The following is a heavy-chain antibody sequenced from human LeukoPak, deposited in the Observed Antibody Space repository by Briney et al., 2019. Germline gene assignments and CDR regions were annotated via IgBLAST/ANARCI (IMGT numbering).Heavy chain of an antibody. V-gene: IGHV3-66*01. Sequence: GGSLRLSCAASGFTFSSYSMNWVRQAPGKGLEWVSVIHSGGSTYYADSVKGRFTISRDNSKNTLYLQMNSLRAEDTAVYYCARTPSPYDSSGYYDFDYWGQGTLVTVSS. CDR1: GFTFSSYS. D-gene: IGHD3-22*01. J-gene: IGHJ4*02. CDR3: ARTPSPYDSSGYYDFDY. CDR2: IHSGGST.